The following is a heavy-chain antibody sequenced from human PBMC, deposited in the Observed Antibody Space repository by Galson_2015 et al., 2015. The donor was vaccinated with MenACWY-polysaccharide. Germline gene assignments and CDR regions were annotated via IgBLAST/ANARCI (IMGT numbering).Heavy chain of an antibody. CDR1: GFTFSNYA. CDR3: ARVRYSTGKYQFDY. Sequence: SLRLSCAASGFTFSNYAMSWVRQAPGKGLEWVSTIDGSGSNTHYADSVKGRFTISRDNSKNTLSLQMNSLRAEDTAVYYCARVRYSTGKYQFDYWGQETLVAVSS. J-gene: IGHJ4*02. V-gene: IGHV3-23*01. CDR2: IDGSGSNT. D-gene: IGHD2-2*01.